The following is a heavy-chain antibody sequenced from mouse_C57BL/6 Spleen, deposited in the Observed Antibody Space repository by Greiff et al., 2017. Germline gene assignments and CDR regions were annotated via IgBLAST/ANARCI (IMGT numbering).Heavy chain of an antibody. D-gene: IGHD4-1*01. CDR3: ARLGPDY. V-gene: IGHV1-4*01. CDR2: INPSSGYT. Sequence: VNLVESGAELARPGASVKMSCKASGYTFTSYTMHWVKQRPGQGLEWIGYINPSSGYTKYNQKFKDKATLTADKSSSTAYMQLSSLTSEDSAVYYCARLGPDYWGQGTTLTVSS. J-gene: IGHJ2*01. CDR1: GYTFTSYT.